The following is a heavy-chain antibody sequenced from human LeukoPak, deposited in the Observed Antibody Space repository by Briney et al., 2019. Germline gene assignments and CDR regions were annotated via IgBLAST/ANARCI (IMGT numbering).Heavy chain of an antibody. Sequence: SQTLSLTCTVSGGSISNYYWSWIRQPPGKGLEWIGYIYYSGSTNYNPSLKSRVTISVDTSKNQFSLKLSSVTAADTAVYYCARDSGSYYFDYWGQGTLVTVYS. CDR1: GGSISNYY. CDR3: ARDSGSYYFDY. D-gene: IGHD1-26*01. V-gene: IGHV4-59*12. J-gene: IGHJ4*02. CDR2: IYYSGST.